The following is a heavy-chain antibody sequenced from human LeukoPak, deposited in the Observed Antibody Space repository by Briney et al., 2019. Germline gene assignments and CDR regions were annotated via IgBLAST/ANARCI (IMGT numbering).Heavy chain of an antibody. CDR3: ARDIYDSSGLGAFDI. D-gene: IGHD3-22*01. CDR2: ISAYNGNT. Sequence: ASVKVSCKASGYTFTSYGISWVRQAPGQGLEWMGWISAYNGNTNYAQKLQGRVTMTTDTSTSTAYMELRSLRSDGTAVYYCARDIYDSSGLGAFDIWGQGTMVTVSS. J-gene: IGHJ3*02. V-gene: IGHV1-18*01. CDR1: GYTFTSYG.